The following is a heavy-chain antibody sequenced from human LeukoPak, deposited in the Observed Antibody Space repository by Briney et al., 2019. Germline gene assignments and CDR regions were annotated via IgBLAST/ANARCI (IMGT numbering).Heavy chain of an antibody. V-gene: IGHV3-33*01. CDR2: VCYDGSNI. J-gene: IGHJ4*02. D-gene: IGHD1-26*01. CDR3: ARGGYSGTYYFDY. Sequence: GGSLRLSCAASVFTFSTYVMHWVRQAPGKGLEGVAVVCYDGSNIHYVESVKGRFTISRDNSKSTLYLQMNSLTAEDTAVYYCARGGYSGTYYFDYWGQGTLVTVSS. CDR1: VFTFSTYV.